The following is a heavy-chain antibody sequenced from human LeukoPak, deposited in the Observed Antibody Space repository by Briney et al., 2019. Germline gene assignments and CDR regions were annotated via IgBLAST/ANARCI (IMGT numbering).Heavy chain of an antibody. CDR3: ARSSGNQLLFGWYFDL. Sequence: ASVKVSCKAPGGTFISYAISWVRQAPGQGLEWMGGIIPIFGTANYAQKFQGRVTITADESTSTAYMELSSLRSEDTAVYYCARSSGNQLLFGWYFDLWGRGTLVTVSS. V-gene: IGHV1-69*01. CDR1: GGTFISYA. D-gene: IGHD2-2*01. J-gene: IGHJ2*01. CDR2: IIPIFGTA.